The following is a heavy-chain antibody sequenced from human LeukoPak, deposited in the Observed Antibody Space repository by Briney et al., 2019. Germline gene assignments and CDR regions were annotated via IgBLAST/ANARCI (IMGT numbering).Heavy chain of an antibody. Sequence: SETLSLTCTVSGGSISSYYWSWIRQPAGKGLEWIGRIYTSGSTYYNPSLKSRVTMSVDTSKNQFSLKLSSVTAADTAVYYCARITVTTRGGYYYGMDVWGQGTTVTVSS. V-gene: IGHV4-4*07. D-gene: IGHD4-17*01. CDR1: GGSISSYY. CDR3: ARITVTTRGGYYYGMDV. J-gene: IGHJ6*02. CDR2: IYTSGST.